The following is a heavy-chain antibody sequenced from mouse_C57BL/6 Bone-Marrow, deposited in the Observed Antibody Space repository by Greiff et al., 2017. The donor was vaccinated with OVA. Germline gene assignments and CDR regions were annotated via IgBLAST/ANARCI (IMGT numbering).Heavy chain of an antibody. J-gene: IGHJ1*03. V-gene: IGHV5-6*01. CDR1: GFTFSSYG. CDR2: ISSGGSYT. Sequence: EVMLVESGGDLVKPGGSLKLSCAASGFTFSSYGMSWVRQTPDKRLEWVATISSGGSYTYYPDSVKGRFTISRDNAKNTLYLQMSSLKSEDTAMYYCARPPDYYGSSYRYFDVWGTGTTVTVSS. CDR3: ARPPDYYGSSYRYFDV. D-gene: IGHD1-1*01.